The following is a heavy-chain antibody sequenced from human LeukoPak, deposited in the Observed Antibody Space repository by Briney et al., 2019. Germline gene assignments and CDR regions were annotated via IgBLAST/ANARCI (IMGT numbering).Heavy chain of an antibody. Sequence: PGGSLRLSCAASGFIFSRYAMHWVRQAPGKGLEWVALTSYDGSKKYYADSVKGRFTISRDNSKNTLYLQMNSLRAEDTAVYYCATAHCNGDCFSVSYFDYWGQGTLVTVSS. CDR1: GFIFSRYA. CDR3: ATAHCNGDCFSVSYFDY. J-gene: IGHJ4*02. CDR2: TSYDGSKK. D-gene: IGHD2-21*02. V-gene: IGHV3-30*04.